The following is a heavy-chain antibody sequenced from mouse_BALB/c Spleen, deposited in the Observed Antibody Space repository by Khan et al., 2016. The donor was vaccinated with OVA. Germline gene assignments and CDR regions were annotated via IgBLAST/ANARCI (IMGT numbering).Heavy chain of an antibody. D-gene: IGHD2-10*01. V-gene: IGHV9-3-1*01. CDR1: GYTFTNYG. J-gene: IGHJ4*01. Sequence: QIQLVQSGPELKKPGETVKISCKASGYTFTNYGMNWVKQSPGKALKWMGWINTYTGEPTYADDFKGRFAFSLETSATTDYLQINNLKNEDTATYFCARPPYFSYTLDYWGQGTSVTVSS. CDR2: INTYTGEP. CDR3: ARPPYFSYTLDY.